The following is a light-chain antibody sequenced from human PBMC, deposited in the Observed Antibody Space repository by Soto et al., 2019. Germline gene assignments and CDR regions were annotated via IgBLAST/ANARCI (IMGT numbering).Light chain of an antibody. CDR3: QQSYSTPWT. V-gene: IGKV1-39*01. J-gene: IGKJ1*01. CDR1: QSIYNY. Sequence: DIQMTQSPSSLSASVGDRVTITCRASQSIYNYLNWYQHKPGKAPNLLIYGTSSLQSGVPSRFSGSGSGTDFTLTISSLQPEDIATYYCQQSYSTPWTFGQGTKVDIK. CDR2: GTS.